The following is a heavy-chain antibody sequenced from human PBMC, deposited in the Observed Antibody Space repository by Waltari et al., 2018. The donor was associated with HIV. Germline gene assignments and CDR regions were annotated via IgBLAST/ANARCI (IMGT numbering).Heavy chain of an antibody. CDR2: ISWNSVRI. Sequence: EVQLVESGGGLVQPGRSLRLSCAASGFTFDSYAMHWVRQAPGKGLEWVSSISWNSVRITHADSVRGRFTVSRDNAKNYLYLQMNSLRPDDTAFYYCARGPMYNWFDPWGQGSLVTVSS. V-gene: IGHV3-9*01. CDR1: GFTFDSYA. D-gene: IGHD3-10*01. CDR3: ARGPMYNWFDP. J-gene: IGHJ5*02.